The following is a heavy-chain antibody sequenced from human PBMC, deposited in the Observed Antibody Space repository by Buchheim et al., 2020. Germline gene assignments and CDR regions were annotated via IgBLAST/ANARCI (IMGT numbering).Heavy chain of an antibody. Sequence: QVQLVESGGGVVQPGRSLRLSCAASGFTFRTYGMHWVRQAPGKGLEWVSLIWYDGSDQYYADSVKGRFTISRDNSKDTLFLQMNSLRAEDTAVYYCARMGGYSGYDNKYWGQGTL. D-gene: IGHD5-12*01. CDR3: ARMGGYSGYDNKY. V-gene: IGHV3-33*01. CDR1: GFTFRTYG. CDR2: IWYDGSDQ. J-gene: IGHJ4*02.